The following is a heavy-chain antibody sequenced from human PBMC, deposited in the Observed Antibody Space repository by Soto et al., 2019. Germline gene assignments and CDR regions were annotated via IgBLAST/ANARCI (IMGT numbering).Heavy chain of an antibody. J-gene: IGHJ4*02. CDR1: GFTFSRNG. CDR2: IWHDATYK. D-gene: IGHD3-10*01. CDR3: TKDLNPGVYYVES. V-gene: IGHV3-33*06. Sequence: QVQLVESGGGGVQPGASLRLSCTASGFTFSRNGMHWVRQAPGKGLEWVAVIWHDATYKYYGDSVNGRFTISRDNSKNTLYLQMDSLRAEVTAVYYFTKDLNPGVYYVESWCQGTLVTVSS.